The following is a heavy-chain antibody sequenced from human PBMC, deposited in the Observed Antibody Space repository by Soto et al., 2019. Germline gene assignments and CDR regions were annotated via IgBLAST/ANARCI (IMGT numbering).Heavy chain of an antibody. CDR1: GFSLSTSDVG. CDR2: IYWDDDK. D-gene: IGHD6-6*01. Sequence: SGPTLVNPTQTLTLTCTFSGFSLSTSDVGVGWIRQPPGRALEWLAIIYWDDDKRYSPSLKSRLTITKDTSKNQVVLTVTNMDPVDTATYYCAHSKYSRSSFDYWGQGTLVTVSS. CDR3: AHSKYSRSSFDY. V-gene: IGHV2-5*02. J-gene: IGHJ4*02.